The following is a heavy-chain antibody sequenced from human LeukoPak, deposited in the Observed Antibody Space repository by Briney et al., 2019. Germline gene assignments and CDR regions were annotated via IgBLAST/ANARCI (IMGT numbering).Heavy chain of an antibody. CDR2: ISGSGGST. V-gene: IGHV3-23*01. Sequence: PGGSLRLSCAASGFTFSSYAMSWVRQAPGKGLEWVSAISGSGGSTYYADSVKGRFTICRDNSKNTLYLQMNSLSAEDTAVYYCAKIAAAGTSPYFDYWGQGTLVTVSS. CDR1: GFTFSSYA. CDR3: AKIAAAGTSPYFDY. J-gene: IGHJ4*02. D-gene: IGHD6-13*01.